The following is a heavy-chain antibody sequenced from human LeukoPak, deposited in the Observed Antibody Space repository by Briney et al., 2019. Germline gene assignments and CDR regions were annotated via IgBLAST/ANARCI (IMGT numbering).Heavy chain of an antibody. J-gene: IGHJ6*02. CDR3: AKVVYGDSGYYYGMDV. Sequence: GGSLRLSCAASGFTFSSYGMHWVRQAPGKGLEWVAVISYDGSNKYYADSVKGRFTISRDNSKNTLYLQMNSLRAEDTAVYYCAKVVYGDSGYYYGMDVWGQGTTVTVSS. V-gene: IGHV3-30*18. CDR2: ISYDGSNK. CDR1: GFTFSSYG. D-gene: IGHD2-21*01.